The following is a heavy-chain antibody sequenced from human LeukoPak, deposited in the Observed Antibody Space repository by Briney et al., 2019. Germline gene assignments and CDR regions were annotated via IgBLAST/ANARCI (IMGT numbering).Heavy chain of an antibody. V-gene: IGHV3-48*01. CDR1: GFTFSSYS. Sequence: PGGSLRLSCAASGFTFSSYSMNWVRQAPGKGLEWVSYISSSSSTIYYADSVKGRFTISRDNAKNSLYLQMNSLRAEDTAVYYCARELGIYYDSSGCDYWGRGTLVTVSS. CDR2: ISSSSSTI. D-gene: IGHD3-22*01. CDR3: ARELGIYYDSSGCDY. J-gene: IGHJ4*02.